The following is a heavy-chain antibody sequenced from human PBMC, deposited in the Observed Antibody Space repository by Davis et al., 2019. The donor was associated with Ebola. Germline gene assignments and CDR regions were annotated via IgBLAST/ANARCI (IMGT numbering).Heavy chain of an antibody. CDR1: GGTFSSYA. D-gene: IGHD2-15*01. J-gene: IGHJ6*02. CDR3: ARDSPPSYCSGGSCYPLLRYGMDV. Sequence: AASVKVSCKASGGTFSSYAISWVRQAPGQGLEWMGGIIPIFGTANYAQKFQGRVTITADESTSTAYMELSSLRSDDTAVYYCARDSPPSYCSGGSCYPLLRYGMDVWGQGTTVTVSS. V-gene: IGHV1-69*13. CDR2: IIPIFGTA.